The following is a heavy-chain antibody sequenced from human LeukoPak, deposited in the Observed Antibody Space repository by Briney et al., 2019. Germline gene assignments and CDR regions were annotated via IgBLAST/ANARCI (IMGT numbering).Heavy chain of an antibody. CDR3: ARDLKSAYFDL. CDR2: IYYSGGT. V-gene: IGHV4-59*01. Sequence: SETLSLTCTVSGGSISSYYWSWIRQPPGKGLEWIGYIYYSGGTNYNPSLKSRVTISVDTSKNQFSLKLSSVTAADTAVYYCARDLKSAYFDLWGRGTLVTVSS. J-gene: IGHJ2*01. CDR1: GGSISSYY.